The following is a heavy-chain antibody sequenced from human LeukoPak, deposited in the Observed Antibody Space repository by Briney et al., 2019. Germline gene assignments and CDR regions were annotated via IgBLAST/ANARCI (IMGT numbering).Heavy chain of an antibody. D-gene: IGHD6-19*01. CDR2: ISSSSSYK. V-gene: IGHV3-21*01. J-gene: IGHJ5*02. CDR1: GFTFSSYS. Sequence: GRSLRLSCAASGFTFSSYSMNWVRQAPGKGLGWVSSISSSSSYKYYADAVKGRFTISRDNAKNSLYLQMNSLRAEDTAVYYCARDRIAVAAVDPWGQGTLVTVSS. CDR3: ARDRIAVAAVDP.